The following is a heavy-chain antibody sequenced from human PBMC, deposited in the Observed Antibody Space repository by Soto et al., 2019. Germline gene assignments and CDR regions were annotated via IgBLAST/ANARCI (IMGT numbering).Heavy chain of an antibody. J-gene: IGHJ6*02. CDR2: ISSSSSYI. CDR1: GFTFSSYS. Sequence: EVQLVESGGGLVKPGGSLRLSCAASGFTFSSYSMNWVRQAPGKGLEWVSSISSSSSYIYYADSVKGRFTISRDNAKNSLYLQMNSLRGEDTAVYYCARGDCSGGSCYPINYYYYGMDVWGQGTTVTVSS. CDR3: ARGDCSGGSCYPINYYYYGMDV. D-gene: IGHD2-15*01. V-gene: IGHV3-21*01.